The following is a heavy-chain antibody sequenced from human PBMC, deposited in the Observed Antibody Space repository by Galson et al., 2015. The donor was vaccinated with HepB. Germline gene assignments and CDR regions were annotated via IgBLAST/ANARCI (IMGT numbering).Heavy chain of an antibody. Sequence: SLRLSCAASGFTFSSYGMHWVRQAPGKGLEWVAVISYDGSNKYYADSVKGRFTISRDNSKNTLYLQVNSLRAEDTAVYYCATAYGWGVVAGPNWFDPWGQGTLVTVSS. CDR1: GFTFSSYG. V-gene: IGHV3-30*03. CDR2: ISYDGSNK. J-gene: IGHJ5*02. D-gene: IGHD2-8*02. CDR3: ATAYGWGVVAGPNWFDP.